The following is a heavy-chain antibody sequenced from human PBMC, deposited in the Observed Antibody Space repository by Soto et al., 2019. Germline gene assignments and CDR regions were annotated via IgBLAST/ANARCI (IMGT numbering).Heavy chain of an antibody. CDR3: AKGHYDFWSGYYTGGYYYYMDV. J-gene: IGHJ6*03. CDR1: GFTFSSYA. CDR2: ISGSGGST. D-gene: IGHD3-3*01. Sequence: GGSLRLSCAASGFTFSSYAMSWVRQAPGKGLEWVSAISGSGGSTYYADSVKGRFTISRDNSKNTLYLQMNSLRAEDTAVYYCAKGHYDFWSGYYTGGYYYYMDVWGKGTTVTVSS. V-gene: IGHV3-23*01.